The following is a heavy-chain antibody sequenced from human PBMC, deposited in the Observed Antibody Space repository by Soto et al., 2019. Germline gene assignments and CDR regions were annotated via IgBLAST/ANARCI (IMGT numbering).Heavy chain of an antibody. J-gene: IGHJ6*01. CDR2: ISSSSFSI. CDR3: ATNQSHNISGMEV. Sequence: WWAXRLSCAASVCSCISYSIKSFRHAPGKGLEWVSSISSSSFSINYADSVKGRFSISRYNAQNSLHLQMNNLRAEDKAVYYSATNQSHNISGMEVWGPGTTLKVYS. V-gene: IGHV3-21*01. CDR1: VCSCISYS. D-gene: IGHD1-1*01.